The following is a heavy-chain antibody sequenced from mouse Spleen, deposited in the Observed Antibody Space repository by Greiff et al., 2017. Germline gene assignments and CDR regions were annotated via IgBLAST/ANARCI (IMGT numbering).Heavy chain of an antibody. V-gene: IGHV5-6*01. Sequence: EVQRVESGGALVKPGGSLKLSCAASGFTFSSYGMSWVRLPPDTGLEWVATISSGGSYTYYPDSVMGRFTIFRDNAKNTLFLEMGSLKSEDTAMYYCARHGNYGSSYVGYFDVWGAGTTVTVSS. CDR2: ISSGGSYT. CDR3: ARHGNYGSSYVGYFDV. J-gene: IGHJ1*01. CDR1: GFTFSSYG. D-gene: IGHD1-1*01.